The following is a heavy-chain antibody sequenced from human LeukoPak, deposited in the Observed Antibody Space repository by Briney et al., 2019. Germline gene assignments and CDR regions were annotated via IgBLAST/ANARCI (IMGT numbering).Heavy chain of an antibody. D-gene: IGHD1-7*01. CDR3: ARSSRELGGYAPWELMPPFDY. V-gene: IGHV3-23*01. CDR2: IFPSGGEI. Sequence: GGSLRLSCAASGFTFSTFAMIWVRQPPGKGLEWVSSIFPSGGEIHYADSVRGRFTISRDNSKSTLSLQMNSLRAEDTAVYYCARSSRELGGYAPWELMPPFDYWGQGTLVTVSS. CDR1: GFTFSTFA. J-gene: IGHJ4*02.